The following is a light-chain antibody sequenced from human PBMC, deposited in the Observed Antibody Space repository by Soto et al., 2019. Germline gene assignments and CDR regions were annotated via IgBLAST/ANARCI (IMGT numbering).Light chain of an antibody. CDR2: GAS. CDR3: QQFGVSPT. V-gene: IGKV3-20*01. CDR1: QTISDTF. J-gene: IGKJ4*01. Sequence: EIVLTQSPGTLSLSPGERATLSCRASQTISDTFLAWYQQKPGQAPRLLIYGASSRATDIPDRFSGTGSGTDFTLTIDRLEHEDFAVYYCQQFGVSPTFGGGTKVDIK.